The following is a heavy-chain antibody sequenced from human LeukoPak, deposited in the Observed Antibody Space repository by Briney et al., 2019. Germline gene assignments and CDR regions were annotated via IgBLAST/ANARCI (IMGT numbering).Heavy chain of an antibody. CDR1: GFTFSNYA. CDR2: IGGSGGMT. D-gene: IGHD6-19*01. V-gene: IGHV3-23*01. CDR3: AKWGGDSGAEQWLVLDY. Sequence: GGSLRPSCAASGFTFSNYAMGWVRQAPGKGLEWVSGIGGSGGMTYYADSVKGRFTISRDNSKNTLYLEMNSLRVEDTAIYYCAKWGGDSGAEQWLVLDYWGQGTLVTVSS. J-gene: IGHJ4*02.